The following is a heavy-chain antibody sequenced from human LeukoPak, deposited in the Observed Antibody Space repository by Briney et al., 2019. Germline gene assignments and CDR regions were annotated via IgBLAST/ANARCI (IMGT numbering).Heavy chain of an antibody. V-gene: IGHV1-2*02. CDR3: ARKILAAGGLDF. J-gene: IGHJ4*02. D-gene: IGHD6-19*01. Sequence: ASVKVSCKASGYTFIGQYLHWVRQAPGQGLEWMGWINPNTGVTIFAQKFQGRVTMTRDTSISTAYMELSSLTSDDTAIYYCARKILAAGGLDFWGQGTLVTVSS. CDR1: GYTFIGQY. CDR2: INPNTGVT.